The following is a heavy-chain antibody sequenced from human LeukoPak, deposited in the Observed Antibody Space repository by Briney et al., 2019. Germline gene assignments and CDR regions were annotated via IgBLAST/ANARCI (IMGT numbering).Heavy chain of an antibody. CDR1: GFIFSDYY. Sequence: GGSLRLSCAASGFIFSDYYMTWIRQAPGKGLEWVSTIKDTGLTTYYADSVKGRFTISRDNSKNTLYLQMNSLRAEDTAVYYCARDRRHIVVVTAMGAFGYWGQGTLVTVSS. CDR3: ARDRRHIVVVTAMGAFGY. D-gene: IGHD2-21*02. J-gene: IGHJ4*02. CDR2: IKDTGLTT. V-gene: IGHV3-11*04.